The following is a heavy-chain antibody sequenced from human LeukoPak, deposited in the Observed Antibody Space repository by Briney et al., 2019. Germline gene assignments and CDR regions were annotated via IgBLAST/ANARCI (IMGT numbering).Heavy chain of an antibody. CDR1: GYSISSGYY. J-gene: IGHJ5*02. V-gene: IGHV4-38-2*02. Sequence: SETLSLTCTVSGYSISSGYYWGWIRQPPGKGLEWIGSIYHSGSTYYNPSLKSRVTISVDTSKNQFSLKLSSVTAADTAVYYCARDLDKDWFDPWGQGTLVTVSS. CDR3: ARDLDKDWFDP. CDR2: IYHSGST.